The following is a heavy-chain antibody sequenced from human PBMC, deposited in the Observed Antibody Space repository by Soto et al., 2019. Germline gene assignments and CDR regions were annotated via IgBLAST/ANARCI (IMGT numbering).Heavy chain of an antibody. CDR1: GFPFRRNW. CDR3: ARESPGYGMDV. CDR2: IKQDGSEK. Sequence: GGSLRLSCAAPGFPFRRNWVGWVPQAPGKGLEWVASIKQDGSEKSYVDSVKGRFTISRDNDKNTLYLQMNSLRAEDTAVYYCARESPGYGMDVWGQGTTVTVSS. V-gene: IGHV3-7*01. J-gene: IGHJ6*02.